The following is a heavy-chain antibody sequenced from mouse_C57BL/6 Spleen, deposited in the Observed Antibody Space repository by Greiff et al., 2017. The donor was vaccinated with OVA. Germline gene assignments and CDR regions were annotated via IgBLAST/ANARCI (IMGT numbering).Heavy chain of an antibody. V-gene: IGHV1-81*01. CDR1: GYTFTSYG. CDR3: ARRGSSGYMDY. D-gene: IGHD3-2*02. Sequence: QVQLKESGAELARPGASVKLSCKASGYTFTSYGISWVKQRTGQGLEWIGEIYPRSGNTYYNEKFKGKATLTADKSSSTAYMELRSLTSEDSAVYFCARRGSSGYMDYWGQGTSVTVAA. J-gene: IGHJ4*01. CDR2: IYPRSGNT.